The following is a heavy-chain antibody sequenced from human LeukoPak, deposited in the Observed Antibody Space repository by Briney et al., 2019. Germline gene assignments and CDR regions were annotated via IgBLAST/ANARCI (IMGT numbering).Heavy chain of an antibody. CDR3: ARGQKEDYYGSGSRYYFDY. D-gene: IGHD3-10*01. Sequence: SETLSLTCTVSGGSISSGDYYWSWIRQPPGKGLEWIGYINYSGSTNYNPSLKSRVTISVDTSKNQFSLKLSSVTAADTAVYYCARGQKEDYYGSGSRYYFDYWGQGTLVTVSS. CDR1: GGSISSGDYY. J-gene: IGHJ4*02. CDR2: INYSGST. V-gene: IGHV4-61*08.